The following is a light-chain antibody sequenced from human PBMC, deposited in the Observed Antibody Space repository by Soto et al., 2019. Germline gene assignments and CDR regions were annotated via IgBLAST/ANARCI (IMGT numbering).Light chain of an antibody. CDR3: QQYGNSPLT. J-gene: IGKJ1*01. CDR1: QSLSSSY. Sequence: EIVLTQSPGTLSLSPGDRATLSCRASQSLSSSYLAWYQQKPGQAPRLLMYDTFNRATGIPERFSGSGFGTDFTLTISRLEPEDFAVYYCQQYGNSPLTFGQGTKVESK. V-gene: IGKV3-20*01. CDR2: DTF.